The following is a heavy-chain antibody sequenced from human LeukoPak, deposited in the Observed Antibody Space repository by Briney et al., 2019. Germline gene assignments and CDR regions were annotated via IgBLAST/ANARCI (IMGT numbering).Heavy chain of an antibody. Sequence: KPSETLSLTCAVYGGSFSGYYWSWIRQPPGKGLEWIGEINHSGSTNYNPSLKSRVTISVDTSKNQFSLELSSVTAADTAVYYCARGPVLWFGEFDYWGQGTLVTVSS. D-gene: IGHD3-10*01. J-gene: IGHJ4*02. CDR1: GGSFSGYY. CDR2: INHSGST. CDR3: ARGPVLWFGEFDY. V-gene: IGHV4-34*01.